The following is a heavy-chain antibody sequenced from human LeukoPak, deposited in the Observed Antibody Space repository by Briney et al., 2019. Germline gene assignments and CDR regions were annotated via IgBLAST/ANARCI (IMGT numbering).Heavy chain of an antibody. V-gene: IGHV3-23*01. D-gene: IGHD3-16*01. Sequence: GGSLRLSCAASGFTFRDYAMSWVRQAPGKGLEWVSAISGSGDGTYYADSVKGRFTISRDSSKNTLHLQMNRLRVEDTAVYYCARDFSRGSHNWFDPWGQGTLATVSS. CDR3: ARDFSRGSHNWFDP. CDR2: ISGSGDGT. CDR1: GFTFRDYA. J-gene: IGHJ5*02.